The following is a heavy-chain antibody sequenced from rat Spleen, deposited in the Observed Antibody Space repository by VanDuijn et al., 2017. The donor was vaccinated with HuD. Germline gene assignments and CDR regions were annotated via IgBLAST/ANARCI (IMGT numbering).Heavy chain of an antibody. CDR2: ISYDGGTT. CDR1: GVTFSNYG. V-gene: IGHV5-25*01. CDR3: TRGGYFRY. Sequence: EVQLVESGGGLVQPGRSMKLSCAASGVTFSNYGMAWVRQAPKKGLEWVAYISYDGGTTYYRDSVKGRFTISRDNAKRTLNLQMDSLRSEDTATYYCTRGGYFRYWGQGVMVTVSS. J-gene: IGHJ2*01. D-gene: IGHD2-5*01.